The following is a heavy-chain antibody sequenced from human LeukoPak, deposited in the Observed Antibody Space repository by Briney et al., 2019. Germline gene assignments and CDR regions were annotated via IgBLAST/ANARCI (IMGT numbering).Heavy chain of an antibody. J-gene: IGHJ4*02. V-gene: IGHV4-39*01. Sequence: SETLSLTCTVSGGSISSSSYYWGWIRQPPGTGLEWIGSFYYSGSTYYNPSLKSRVTISVDTSKNQFSLKLSSVTAADTAVYYCARLQPTGVDYWGQGTLVAVSS. CDR1: GGSISSSSYY. CDR3: ARLQPTGVDY. CDR2: FYYSGST. D-gene: IGHD1-1*01.